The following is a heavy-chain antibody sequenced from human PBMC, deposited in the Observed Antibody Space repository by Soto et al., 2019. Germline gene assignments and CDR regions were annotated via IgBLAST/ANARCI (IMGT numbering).Heavy chain of an antibody. CDR3: ARQSGPAYRYGMDI. J-gene: IGHJ6*02. V-gene: IGHV4-34*01. Sequence: PSETLSLTCAVSGGSISRGYYLAWSRQPPGKGLEWIGEINHAGSTKYHPSLKSRVVLSVDVSNTHFSLRLSSVTAADTAVYFCARQSGPAYRYGMDIWGQGTTVTVSS. CDR1: GGSISRGYY. D-gene: IGHD1-1*01. CDR2: INHAGST.